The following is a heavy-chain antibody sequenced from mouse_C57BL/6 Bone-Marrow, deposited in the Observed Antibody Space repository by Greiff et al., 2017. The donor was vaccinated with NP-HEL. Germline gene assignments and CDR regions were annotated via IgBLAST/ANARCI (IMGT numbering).Heavy chain of an antibody. CDR3: ARVGYYDYDGYAMDY. J-gene: IGHJ4*01. CDR2: IYPRDGST. D-gene: IGHD2-4*01. CDR1: GYTFTDHT. Sequence: VQLKESDAELVKPGASVKISCKVSGYTFTDHTIHWMKQRPEQGLEWIGYIYPRDGSTKYNEKFKGKATLTADKSSSTAYMQLNSLTSEDSAVYFCARVGYYDYDGYAMDYWGQGTSVTVSS. V-gene: IGHV1-78*01.